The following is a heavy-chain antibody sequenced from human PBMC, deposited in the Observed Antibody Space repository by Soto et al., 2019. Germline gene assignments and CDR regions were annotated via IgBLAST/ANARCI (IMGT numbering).Heavy chain of an antibody. CDR3: ARLSDYDFWSGPTPFYGMDV. CDR2: IYPGDSDT. Sequence: ESLKISCKGSGYSFTSYWIGWVRQMPGKGLEWMGIIYPGDSDTRYSPSFQGQVTISADKSISTAYLQWSSLKASDTAMYYCARLSDYDFWSGPTPFYGMDVWGQGTTVTVSS. J-gene: IGHJ6*02. D-gene: IGHD3-3*01. V-gene: IGHV5-51*01. CDR1: GYSFTSYW.